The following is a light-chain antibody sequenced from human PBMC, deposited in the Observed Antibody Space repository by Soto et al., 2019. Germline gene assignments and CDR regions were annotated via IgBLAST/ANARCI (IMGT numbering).Light chain of an antibody. CDR2: DAS. J-gene: IGKJ2*01. CDR3: QQYSNWPPLYT. CDR1: QSVSSC. V-gene: IGKV3-15*01. Sequence: EIVMTQSPSTLSVSPGERATLSCRASQSVSSCLAWYQQKPGLPPRLLIYDASTRATGIPVRFSGSGSGTDFNLTLSILQSADVALSSCQQYSNWPPLYTFGRGTKLEIK.